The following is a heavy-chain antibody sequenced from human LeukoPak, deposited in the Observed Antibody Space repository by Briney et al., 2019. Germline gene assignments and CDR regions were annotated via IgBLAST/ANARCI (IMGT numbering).Heavy chain of an antibody. V-gene: IGHV3-21*01. J-gene: IGHJ4*02. D-gene: IGHD6-6*01. Sequence: PGGPLRLSCAASGFTFSNYEMNWVRQAPGKGLEWVASISSSSSYIYYADSVKGRFTISRDNAKNSLSLQMNSLRAEDTAVYYCARTIRGIAARGFDYWGQGTPVTVSS. CDR1: GFTFSNYE. CDR3: ARTIRGIAARGFDY. CDR2: ISSSSSYI.